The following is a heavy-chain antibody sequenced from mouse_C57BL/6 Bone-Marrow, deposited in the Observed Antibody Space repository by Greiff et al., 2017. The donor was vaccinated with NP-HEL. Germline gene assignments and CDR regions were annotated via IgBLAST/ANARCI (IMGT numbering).Heavy chain of an antibody. J-gene: IGHJ4*01. CDR1: GFTFSDYG. CDR3: ARATTVVPAMDY. Sequence: VQLKQSGGGLVKPGGSLKLSCAASGFTFSDYGMHWVRQAPEKGLEWVAYISSGSSTIYYADTVKGRFTISRDNAKNTLFLQMTSLRSEDTAMYYCARATTVVPAMDYWGQGTSVTVSS. V-gene: IGHV5-17*01. D-gene: IGHD1-1*01. CDR2: ISSGSSTI.